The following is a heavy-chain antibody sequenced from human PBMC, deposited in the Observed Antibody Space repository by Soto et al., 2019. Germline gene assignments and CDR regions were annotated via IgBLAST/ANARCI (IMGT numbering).Heavy chain of an antibody. CDR3: AKDGGGYCSGGSCYPGYYFDY. D-gene: IGHD2-15*01. V-gene: IGHV3-9*01. Sequence: EVQLVESGGGLVQPGRSLRLSCAASGFTFDDYAMHWVRQAPGKGLEWVSGISWNSGSIGYADSVKGRFTISRDNAKNSLYLQMNSRRAEETALYYCAKDGGGYCSGGSCYPGYYFDYWGQGTLVTVSS. J-gene: IGHJ4*02. CDR1: GFTFDDYA. CDR2: ISWNSGSI.